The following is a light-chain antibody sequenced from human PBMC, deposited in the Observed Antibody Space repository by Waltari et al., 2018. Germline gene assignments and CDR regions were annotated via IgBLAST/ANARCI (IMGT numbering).Light chain of an antibody. CDR1: QSVGRY. Sequence: EIVLTQSPGTLSLSQGERATLSCRTSQSVGRYFAWYQQKPGQAPRLLIYDASTRATGIPDRFSGSGSGTDFSLTISRLESEDFAVYYCQKYVNLPATFGQGTKVEIK. V-gene: IGKV3-20*01. CDR3: QKYVNLPAT. J-gene: IGKJ1*01. CDR2: DAS.